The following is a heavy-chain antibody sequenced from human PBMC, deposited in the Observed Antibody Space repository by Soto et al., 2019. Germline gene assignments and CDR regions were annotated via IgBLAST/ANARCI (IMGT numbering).Heavy chain of an antibody. V-gene: IGHV3-23*01. J-gene: IGHJ4*02. CDR3: AKDRRAGGNYGFYSDF. D-gene: IGHD1-7*01. Sequence: EVQLLESGGGLVQPGGSLRLSCAASGFTFSSYGMTWVRQARGKGLEWVSFSSATGAGTYYADSVKGRFTISRDNSKNTLYLQMTSLTADDTADYYCAKDRRAGGNYGFYSDFWGQGALVIVSS. CDR2: SSATGAGT. CDR1: GFTFSSYG.